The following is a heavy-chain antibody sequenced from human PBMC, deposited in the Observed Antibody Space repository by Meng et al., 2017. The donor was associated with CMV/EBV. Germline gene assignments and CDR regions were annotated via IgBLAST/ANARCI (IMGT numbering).Heavy chain of an antibody. Sequence: GESLKISCAASGFTFSSYSMNWVRQAPGKGLEWVSSISSSSSYIYYADSVKGRFTISRDNAKNSLYLQMNSLRAEDTAVYYCARMEGYCSSTSCNYYSYGMDVWGQGTTVTVSS. V-gene: IGHV3-21*01. CDR2: ISSSSSYI. CDR1: GFTFSSYS. CDR3: ARMEGYCSSTSCNYYSYGMDV. J-gene: IGHJ6*02. D-gene: IGHD2-2*01.